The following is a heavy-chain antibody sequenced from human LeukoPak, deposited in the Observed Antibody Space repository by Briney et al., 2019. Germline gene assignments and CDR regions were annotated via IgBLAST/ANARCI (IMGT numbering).Heavy chain of an antibody. CDR1: GYSFTSYW. V-gene: IGHV5-51*01. D-gene: IGHD3-3*01. CDR2: IYPGDSDT. Sequence: GESLKISCKGSGYSFTSYWIGWVRQMPGKGLEWVGIIYPGDSDTRYSPSFQGQVTISADKSISTAYLQWSSLKASDTAMYYCARQDFGVVINLANWFDPWGQGTLVTVSS. J-gene: IGHJ5*02. CDR3: ARQDFGVVINLANWFDP.